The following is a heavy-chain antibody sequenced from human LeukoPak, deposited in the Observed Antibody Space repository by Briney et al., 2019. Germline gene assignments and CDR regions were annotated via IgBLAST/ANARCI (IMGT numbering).Heavy chain of an antibody. CDR2: FYYSGTI. V-gene: IGHV4-39*02. CDR3: ARLVYSSGWSDY. D-gene: IGHD6-19*01. Sequence: SSETLSLTCTVSGDSIGSSGYYWGWIRQPPGKRLEWIGSFYYSGTIYYNPSLKSRVTISVDTSKNHFSLKLNSVTAADTAVYYCARLVYSSGWSDYWGPGTLVTVSS. J-gene: IGHJ4*02. CDR1: GDSIGSSGYY.